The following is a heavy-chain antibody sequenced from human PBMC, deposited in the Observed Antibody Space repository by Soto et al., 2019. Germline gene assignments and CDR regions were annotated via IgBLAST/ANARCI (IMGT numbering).Heavy chain of an antibody. CDR3: AKDQYYDFWSGYYTGGFDP. V-gene: IGHV3-30*18. CDR2: ISYDGSNK. D-gene: IGHD3-3*01. Sequence: GGSLRLSCAASGFTFSSYGMHCVRQAPCKWLEWVAVISYDGSNKYYADSVKGRFTISRDNSKNTLYLQMTSLRAEDTAVYYCAKDQYYDFWSGYYTGGFDPWGQGTLVTVSS. J-gene: IGHJ5*02. CDR1: GFTFSSYG.